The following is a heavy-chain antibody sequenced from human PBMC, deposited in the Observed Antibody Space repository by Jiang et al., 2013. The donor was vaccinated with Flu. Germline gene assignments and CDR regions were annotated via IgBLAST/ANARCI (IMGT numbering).Heavy chain of an antibody. Sequence: GAEVKKPGESLKISCKGSGYSFTSYWIGWVRQMPGKGLEWMGIIYPGDSDTRYSPSFQGQVTISADKSISTAYLQWSSLKASDTAMYYCARRVLRIGYCSGGSCYSAFDIWGQGTMVTVSS. D-gene: IGHD2-15*01. V-gene: IGHV5-51*01. CDR1: GYSFTSYW. CDR2: IYPGDSDT. J-gene: IGHJ3*02. CDR3: ARRVLRIGYCSGGSCYSAFDI.